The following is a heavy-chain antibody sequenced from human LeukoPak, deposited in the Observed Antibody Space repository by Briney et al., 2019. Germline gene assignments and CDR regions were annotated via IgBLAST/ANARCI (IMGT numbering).Heavy chain of an antibody. CDR1: GFTFSSYS. Sequence: GGSLRLSCAASGFTFSSYSMNWVRQAPGKGLEWVSSISSSSSYIYYADSVKGRFTISRDNAKNSLYLQMNSLRAEDTAVYYCARDLSRVGATAFDYWGQGTLVTVSS. CDR3: ARDLSRVGATAFDY. D-gene: IGHD1-26*01. J-gene: IGHJ4*02. V-gene: IGHV3-21*01. CDR2: ISSSSSYI.